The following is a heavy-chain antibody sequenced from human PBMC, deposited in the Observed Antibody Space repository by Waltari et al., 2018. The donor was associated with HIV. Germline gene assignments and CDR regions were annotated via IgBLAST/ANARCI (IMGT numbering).Heavy chain of an antibody. V-gene: IGHV3-21*02. CDR2: ITRGSSYL. J-gene: IGHJ4*02. CDR1: GFNLNLFT. Sequence: EVRLVESGGGLVKTGGSLTLSCTAAGFNLNLFTLTWVRLAPSKGLEWVSSITRGSSYLYYSDAVKGRFTVSRDNAKNSLFLQLKALTAEDTALYFCVRDRTSVTTGDFDSWGQGVPVTVSS. D-gene: IGHD1-1*01. CDR3: VRDRTSVTTGDFDS.